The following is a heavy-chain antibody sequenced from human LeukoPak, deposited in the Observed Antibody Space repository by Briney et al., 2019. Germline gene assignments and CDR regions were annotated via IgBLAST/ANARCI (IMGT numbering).Heavy chain of an antibody. CDR2: ISSSSSTI. CDR1: GFTFTNYA. D-gene: IGHD2-2*01. CDR3: ASSVSIVVVPAAIEN. J-gene: IGHJ3*01. V-gene: IGHV3-48*01. Sequence: GGSLRLSCAASGFTFTNYAMAWVRQAPGKGLEWVPYISSSSSTIYCADSVKGRFTISRDNAKNSLYLQMNSLRAEDTAVYYCASSVSIVVVPAAIENWGQGTMVTVSS.